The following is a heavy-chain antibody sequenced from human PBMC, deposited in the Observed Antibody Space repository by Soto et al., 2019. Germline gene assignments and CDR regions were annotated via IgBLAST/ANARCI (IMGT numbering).Heavy chain of an antibody. V-gene: IGHV1-18*01. D-gene: IGHD3-22*01. J-gene: IGHJ4*02. Sequence: ASVKVSCKSSGYPFTHYGITWVRQAPGQGLEWMGWVSPFNGNTNYAQTLQGRVTMTADKSTSTAYMELSSLRSEDTAVYYCGSRYDSSDYWGQGTLVTVSS. CDR1: GYPFTHYG. CDR3: GSRYDSSDY. CDR2: VSPFNGNT.